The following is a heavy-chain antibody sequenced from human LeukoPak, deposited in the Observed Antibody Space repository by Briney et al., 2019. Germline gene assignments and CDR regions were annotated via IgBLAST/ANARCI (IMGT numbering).Heavy chain of an antibody. J-gene: IGHJ4*02. CDR1: GFAFSSYE. V-gene: IGHV3-48*03. D-gene: IGHD4-17*01. CDR3: ARHLYGGDC. Sequence: GGSLRLSCAASGFAFSSYEMNWVRQAPGKGLEWVSYISGSGSTIYYADSVKGRFTISRDNAKNSLHLQMNSLRAEDTAVYYCARHLYGGDCWGQGTLVTVSS. CDR2: ISGSGSTI.